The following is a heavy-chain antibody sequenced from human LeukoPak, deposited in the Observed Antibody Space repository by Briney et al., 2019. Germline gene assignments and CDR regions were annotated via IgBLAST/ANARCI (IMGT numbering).Heavy chain of an antibody. J-gene: IGHJ4*02. Sequence: GGSLRLSCAASGFTFSSYATSWVRQAPGKGLEWVSAISGSGGSTYYADSVKGRFTISRDNSKHMLYLQMNSLRAEDTAVYYCAKDQTYSGYDPVFDYWGQGTLVTVSS. CDR2: ISGSGGST. V-gene: IGHV3-23*01. CDR1: GFTFSSYA. D-gene: IGHD5-12*01. CDR3: AKDQTYSGYDPVFDY.